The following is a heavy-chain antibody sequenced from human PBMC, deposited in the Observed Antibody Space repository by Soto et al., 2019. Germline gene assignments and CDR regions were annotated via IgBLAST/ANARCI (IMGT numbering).Heavy chain of an antibody. CDR2: INPNSGGT. CDR1: GYTFTGYY. D-gene: IGHD5-18*01. CDR3: ARDRGYSYGSYYYYYGMDV. V-gene: IGHV1-2*04. J-gene: IGHJ6*02. Sequence: ASVKVSCKASGYTFTGYYMHGVREAPGQGLEWMGWINPNSGGTNYAQKFQGWVTMTRDTSISTAYMELSRLRSDDTAVYYCARDRGYSYGSYYYYYGMDVWGQGTTVTVSS.